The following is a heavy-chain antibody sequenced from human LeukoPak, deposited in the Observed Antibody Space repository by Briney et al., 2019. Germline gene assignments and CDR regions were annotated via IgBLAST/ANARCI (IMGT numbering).Heavy chain of an antibody. CDR2: INPRSTST. Sequence: GGSLRLSCAASGFTFSSYSMNWVRQAPGKGLEWVSFINPRSTSTYYSDPVRGRFAISRDNAKNSLYLQMNSLRAEDTAVYYCARDGDVDTAMVPGYMDVWGKGTTVTVSS. D-gene: IGHD5-18*01. CDR3: ARDGDVDTAMVPGYMDV. CDR1: GFTFSSYS. V-gene: IGHV3-48*04. J-gene: IGHJ6*03.